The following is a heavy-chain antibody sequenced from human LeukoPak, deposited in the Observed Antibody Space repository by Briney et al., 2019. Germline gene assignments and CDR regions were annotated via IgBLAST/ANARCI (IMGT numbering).Heavy chain of an antibody. CDR1: GFTFSNYA. CDR3: AKVQQLATIYYFDY. CDR2: MTGSGGST. J-gene: IGHJ4*02. Sequence: PGGSLRLSCAASGFTFSNYAMTWVRQAPGKGLEWVSGMTGSGGSTYYADSVKGWFAISRDNSKNTLYLQMTSLRTEDTALYFCAKVQQLATIYYFDYWGQGSLVTVSS. V-gene: IGHV3-23*01. D-gene: IGHD6-13*01.